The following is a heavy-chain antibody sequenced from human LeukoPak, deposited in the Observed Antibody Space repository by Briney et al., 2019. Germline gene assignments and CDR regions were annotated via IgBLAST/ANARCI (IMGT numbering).Heavy chain of an antibody. D-gene: IGHD2-2*01. Sequence: GGSLKLSCAASGFTFSGSAMHWVRQASGKGLEWVGRIRSKANSSATEYAASVKGRFTISRDDSKNTAYLKMNSLKTEDTAMYYCTSRGSCSSTSCPDLYYYYYMDVWGKGTTVTVSS. CDR3: TSRGSCSSTSCPDLYYYYYMDV. J-gene: IGHJ6*03. V-gene: IGHV3-73*01. CDR2: IRSKANSSAT. CDR1: GFTFSGSA.